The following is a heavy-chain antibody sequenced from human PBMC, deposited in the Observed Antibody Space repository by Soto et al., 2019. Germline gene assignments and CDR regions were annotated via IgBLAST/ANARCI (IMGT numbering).Heavy chain of an antibody. J-gene: IGHJ5*02. Sequence: GGSLRLSCAASGFTLSSNYMSWVRQAPGKGLEWVSVIYSGGSTYYADSVKGRFTISRHNSKNTLYLQMNSLSAEDTAVYYCARVPSYGWFDPWGQGTLVTVSS. CDR2: IYSGGST. CDR1: GFTLSSNY. V-gene: IGHV3-53*04. CDR3: ARVPSYGWFDP. D-gene: IGHD4-17*01.